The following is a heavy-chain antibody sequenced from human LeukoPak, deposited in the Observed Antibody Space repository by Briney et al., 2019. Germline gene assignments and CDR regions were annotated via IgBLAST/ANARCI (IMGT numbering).Heavy chain of an antibody. CDR2: IYHSGST. CDR1: GYSLSGGYY. CDR3: ARSVVTATLGWFAP. D-gene: IGHD2-21*02. J-gene: IGHJ5*02. Sequence: SETLSLTCAVSGYSLSGGYYWGWIRQPPGKGLGWIGNIYHSGSTYYNPSLKSRVTISVDKSKNQFSLKLRSVTAADTAVYYCARSVVTATLGWFAPWGQGTLVTVSS. V-gene: IGHV4-38-2*01.